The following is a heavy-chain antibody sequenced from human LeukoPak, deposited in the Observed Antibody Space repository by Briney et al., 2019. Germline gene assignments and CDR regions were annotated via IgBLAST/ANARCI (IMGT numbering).Heavy chain of an antibody. CDR1: GFTFSSYS. V-gene: IGHV3-21*01. J-gene: IGHJ4*02. CDR2: ISSSSSYI. D-gene: IGHD5-24*01. CDR3: ARDRDGNVPND. Sequence: GGSLRLSCAASGFTFSSYSMSWVRQAPGKGLEWVSSISSSSSYIYYADSVKGRFTISRDNAKNSLYLQMNSLRAEDTAVYYCARDRDGNVPNDWGQGTLVTVSS.